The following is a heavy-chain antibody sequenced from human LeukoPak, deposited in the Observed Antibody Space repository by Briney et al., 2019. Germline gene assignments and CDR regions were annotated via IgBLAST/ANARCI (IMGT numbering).Heavy chain of an antibody. D-gene: IGHD3-22*01. Sequence: GGSLRLSCAAYGFTLSSHSMNGVRQAPGKGLEWVSAISGGGLSTYYADSVKGRFTISRDNSKNTLYLQMNSLRAEDTAVYYCAKPNYDSSGYYRDYWGQGTLVTVSS. CDR3: AKPNYDSSGYYRDY. CDR2: ISGGGLST. CDR1: GFTLSSHS. V-gene: IGHV3-23*01. J-gene: IGHJ4*02.